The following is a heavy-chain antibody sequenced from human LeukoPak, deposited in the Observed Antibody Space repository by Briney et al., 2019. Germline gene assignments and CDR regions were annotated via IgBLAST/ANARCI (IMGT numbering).Heavy chain of an antibody. V-gene: IGHV3-33*05. CDR1: GLTFTSHG. D-gene: IGHD3-10*01. J-gene: IGHJ5*01. CDR3: ARDRAVSWLDS. Sequence: GGSLRLSCAASGLTFTSHGFHWVRQAPGRGLEWLTFISLDGSRKSYADSVEGRFTFSGDDSKNTLYLEMNSLRAEDTATYYCARDRAVSWLDSWGLGTLVTVSS. CDR2: ISLDGSRK.